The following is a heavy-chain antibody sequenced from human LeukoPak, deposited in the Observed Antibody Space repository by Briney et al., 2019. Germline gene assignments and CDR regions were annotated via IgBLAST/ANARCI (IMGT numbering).Heavy chain of an antibody. D-gene: IGHD6-13*01. J-gene: IGHJ5*02. CDR3: ARRLYSSSWSSYWFDP. Sequence: GESLKISCKGSGYSFTSYWIGWVRQMPGEGLEWMGIIYPGDSDTRYSPSFQSQVTISADKSISTASLRWSSLKASDTAMYYCARRLYSSSWSSYWFDPWGQGTLVTVSS. V-gene: IGHV5-51*01. CDR1: GYSFTSYW. CDR2: IYPGDSDT.